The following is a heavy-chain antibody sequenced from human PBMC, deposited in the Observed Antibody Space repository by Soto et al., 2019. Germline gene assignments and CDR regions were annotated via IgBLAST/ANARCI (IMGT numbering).Heavy chain of an antibody. J-gene: IGHJ6*02. CDR3: ARDALSSMDV. CDR2: ISYDGSNK. V-gene: IGHV3-30-3*01. CDR1: GFTFSSYA. Sequence: GGSLRLSCAASGFTFSSYAMHWVRQAPGKGLEWVAVISYDGSNKYYADSVKGRFTISRDNSKNTLYLQMNSLRAEDTAVYYCARDALSSMDVWGQGTTVTVSS.